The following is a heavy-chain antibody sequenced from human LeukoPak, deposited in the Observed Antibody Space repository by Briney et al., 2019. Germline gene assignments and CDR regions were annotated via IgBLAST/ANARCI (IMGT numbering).Heavy chain of an antibody. CDR1: GGSISSSSYY. CDR2: IYYSGST. CDR3: ARRITIFGVVFDY. D-gene: IGHD3-3*01. J-gene: IGHJ4*02. V-gene: IGHV4-39*02. Sequence: PLETLSLTCTVSGGSISSSSYYWGWIRQPPGKGLEWIGSIYYSGSTDYNPSLKSRVTISVDTSKNHFSLKLSSVTAADTAVYYCARRITIFGVVFDYWGQGTLVTV.